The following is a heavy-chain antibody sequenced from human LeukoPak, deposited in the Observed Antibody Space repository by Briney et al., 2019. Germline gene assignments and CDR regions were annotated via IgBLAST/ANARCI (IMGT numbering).Heavy chain of an antibody. CDR2: MYYSGNI. J-gene: IGHJ5*02. D-gene: IGHD7-27*01. CDR3: ASRWGHNWFDP. V-gene: IGHV4-39*07. CDR1: GGSISSSTYY. Sequence: SETLSLTCTVSGGSISSSTYYWGWIRQPPGKGLEWIGSMYYSGNIYYNPSLKSRVTISVDTSKNQLSLKLSSVTAADTAVYYCASRWGHNWFDPWGQGTLVTVSS.